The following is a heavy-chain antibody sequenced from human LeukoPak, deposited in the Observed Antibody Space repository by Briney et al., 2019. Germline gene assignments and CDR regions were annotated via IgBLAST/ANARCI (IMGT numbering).Heavy chain of an antibody. V-gene: IGHV4-4*02. CDR2: IYHSGST. Sequence: SGTLSLTCAVSGGSISRSNWWSWVRQPPGKGLEWIGEIYHSGSTNYNPSLKSRVTISVDKSKNQFSLKLSSVPAADTPVYYCAREADYDSSGAWFDPWGQGTLVTVSS. CDR3: AREADYDSSGAWFDP. D-gene: IGHD3-22*01. CDR1: GGSISRSNW. J-gene: IGHJ5*02.